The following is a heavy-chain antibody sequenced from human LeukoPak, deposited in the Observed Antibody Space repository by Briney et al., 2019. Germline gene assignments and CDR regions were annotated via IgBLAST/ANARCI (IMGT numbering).Heavy chain of an antibody. V-gene: IGHV1-8*01. Sequence: ASVKVSCKASGHTFTNYDINWVRQAPGQGLEWMGRMSPNSGDTGFAQKFQGRVTMTRDTSITTAYMELSSLRSEDTAVYYCAGDDYSNSQDAFDIWGQGTVVTVSS. CDR3: AGDDYSNSQDAFDI. J-gene: IGHJ3*02. CDR2: MSPNSGDT. CDR1: GHTFTNYD. D-gene: IGHD4-11*01.